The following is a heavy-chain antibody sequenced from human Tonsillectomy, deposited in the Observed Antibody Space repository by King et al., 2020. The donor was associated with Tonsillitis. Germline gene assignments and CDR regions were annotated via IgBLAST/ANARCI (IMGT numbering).Heavy chain of an antibody. Sequence: QLVQSGAEVKKPGESLKISCKGSGYSFTNFWINWVRQMPGKGLEWMGKIDPTDSYTDYSPSFQGHVTISADKSITTAYRQWSSLEASDTAMYYCGATAGGSIYRGAVDIWGQGTMVTVSS. CDR3: GATAGGSIYRGAVDI. CDR1: GYSFTNFW. D-gene: IGHD6-25*01. V-gene: IGHV5-10-1*03. CDR2: IDPTDSYT. J-gene: IGHJ3*02.